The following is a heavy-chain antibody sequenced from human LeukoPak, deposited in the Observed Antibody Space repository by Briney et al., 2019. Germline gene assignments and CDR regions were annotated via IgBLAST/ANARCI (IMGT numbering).Heavy chain of an antibody. CDR2: IYYSGST. Sequence: SETLSLTCTVSGGSISSSSYYWGWIRQPPGKGLEWIGSIYYSGSTYYNPSLKSRVTISVDTSKNQFSLKLSSVTAADTAVYYCARHGRSHLGAGAFDIWGQGTMVTVSS. CDR3: ARHGRSHLGAGAFDI. D-gene: IGHD3-3*02. J-gene: IGHJ3*02. V-gene: IGHV4-39*01. CDR1: GGSISSSSYY.